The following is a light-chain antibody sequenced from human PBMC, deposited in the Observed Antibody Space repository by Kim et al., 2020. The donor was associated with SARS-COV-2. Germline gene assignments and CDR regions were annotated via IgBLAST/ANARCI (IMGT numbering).Light chain of an antibody. V-gene: IGKV1-16*02. CDR1: HGINNF. J-gene: IGKJ2*01. CDR3: QQHKSKPYT. CDR2: ASS. Sequence: SASLRHLVFITCRASHGINNFLAWFQQKPGNAPKSLIYASSTLQRVVPSKFSGSGSGTEFSPTLSSPQPTDFTTYVFQQHKSKPYTSGEGTK.